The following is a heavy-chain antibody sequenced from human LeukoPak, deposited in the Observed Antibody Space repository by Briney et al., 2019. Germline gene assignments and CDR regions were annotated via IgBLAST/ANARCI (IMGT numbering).Heavy chain of an antibody. D-gene: IGHD3-3*01. V-gene: IGHV4-31*03. Sequence: SSETLSLTCTVSGGSISSGGYYWSWIRQHPGKGLEWIGYIYYSGSTYYNPSLKSRVTISVDTSKNQFSLKLSSVTAADTAVYYCARQTFWSGSRETRTFDYWGQGTLVTVSS. CDR3: ARQTFWSGSRETRTFDY. CDR2: IYYSGST. J-gene: IGHJ4*02. CDR1: GGSISSGGYY.